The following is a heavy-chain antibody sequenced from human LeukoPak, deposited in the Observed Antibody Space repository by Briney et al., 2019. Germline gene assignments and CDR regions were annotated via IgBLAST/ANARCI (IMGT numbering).Heavy chain of an antibody. J-gene: IGHJ5*02. CDR1: GYTFTSYD. CDR2: MNPNSGNT. V-gene: IGHV1-8*01. D-gene: IGHD3-10*01. Sequence: GAPVKVSCKASGYTFTSYDINMVRQATGQGLEWMGWMNPNSGNTGYAQKFQGRVTMTRNTSISTAYMQLRSLRSEDTAVCYCARNLLLWFGESSSDCFDPWGQGTLVTVSS. CDR3: ARNLLLWFGESSSDCFDP.